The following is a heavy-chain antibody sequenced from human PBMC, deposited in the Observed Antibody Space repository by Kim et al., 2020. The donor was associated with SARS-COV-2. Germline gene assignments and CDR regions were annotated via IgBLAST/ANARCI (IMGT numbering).Heavy chain of an antibody. J-gene: IGHJ3*02. V-gene: IGHV3-11*06. CDR2: ISSSSSYT. Sequence: GGSLRLSCAASGFTFSDYYMSWIRQAPGKGLEWVSYISSSSSYTNYADSVKGRFTISRDNAKNSLYLQMNSLRAEDTAVYYCARVGYYGIHAFDIWGQGTMVTVSS. D-gene: IGHD3-10*01. CDR3: ARVGYYGIHAFDI. CDR1: GFTFSDYY.